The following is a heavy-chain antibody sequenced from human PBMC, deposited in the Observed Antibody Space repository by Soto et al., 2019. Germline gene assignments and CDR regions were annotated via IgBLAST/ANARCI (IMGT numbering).Heavy chain of an antibody. D-gene: IGHD6-13*01. V-gene: IGHV3-33*01. CDR2: IWYDGSNK. CDR3: ARQQQLGAFDI. CDR1: GFTFSSYG. Sequence: QVQLVESGGGVVQPGRSLRLSCAASGFTFSSYGTHWVRQAPGKGLEWVAVIWYDGSNKYYADSVKGRFTISRDNSKNTLYLQMNSLRAEDTAVYYCARQQQLGAFDIWGQGTMVTVSS. J-gene: IGHJ3*02.